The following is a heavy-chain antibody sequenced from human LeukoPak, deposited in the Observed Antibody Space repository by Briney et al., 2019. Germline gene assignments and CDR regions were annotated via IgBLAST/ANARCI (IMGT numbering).Heavy chain of an antibody. CDR1: GGSISSSTYY. CDR2: IYYSGST. D-gene: IGHD5-24*01. J-gene: IGHJ4*02. CDR3: ARLRRDAYNLVADDY. V-gene: IGHV4-39*01. Sequence: SETLSLTCTVSGGSISSSTYYWAWIRQPPGKGLEWIGGIYYSGSTYYNLSLKSRVTISVDTSKNQLSLKVTSVTAADTAVYYCARLRRDAYNLVADDYWGQGTLVTVSS.